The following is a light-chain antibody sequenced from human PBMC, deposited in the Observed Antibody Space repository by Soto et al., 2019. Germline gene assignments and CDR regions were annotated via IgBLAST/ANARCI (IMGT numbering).Light chain of an antibody. J-gene: IGKJ1*01. V-gene: IGKV3-11*01. Sequence: DIVLTQSPGTLSLSPGERANLSCRASQSVSSYLAWYQQKPGQAPRLLIYDASTRATGISARFSGSGSGTDFTLTISSLEPEDFAVYYCQQRSNWPVTFGQGTKV. CDR1: QSVSSY. CDR3: QQRSNWPVT. CDR2: DAS.